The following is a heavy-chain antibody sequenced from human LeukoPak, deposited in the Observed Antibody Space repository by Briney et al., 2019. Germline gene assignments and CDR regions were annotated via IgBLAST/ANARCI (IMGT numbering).Heavy chain of an antibody. Sequence: ASVNVSCKASGYTFSAHYIHWVRQAPGQGLEWMGINSPSGEDTAYAQRFQGRVTMTRDTSTSTVYMELSGLTSEDTAVYYCARENYYGSGSYSDYWGQGTLVTVSS. CDR1: GYTFSAHY. D-gene: IGHD3-10*01. CDR3: ARENYYGSGSYSDY. V-gene: IGHV1-46*01. J-gene: IGHJ4*02. CDR2: NSPSGEDT.